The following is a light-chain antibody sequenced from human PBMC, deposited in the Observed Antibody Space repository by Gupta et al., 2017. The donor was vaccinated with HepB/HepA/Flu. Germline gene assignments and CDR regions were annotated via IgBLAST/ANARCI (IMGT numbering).Light chain of an antibody. Sequence: DIQMTQSPSTLSVYVGDTVTITCRASQNVDNWVAWYQQKPGKGPKLLIHRASNLQSGVPSRFSGSGSGTEFIFTISRLQPDDFATYYWQQNKDFHTFGGGTKVEI. CDR2: RAS. CDR1: QNVDNW. J-gene: IGKJ4*01. CDR3: QQNKDFHT. V-gene: IGKV1-5*03.